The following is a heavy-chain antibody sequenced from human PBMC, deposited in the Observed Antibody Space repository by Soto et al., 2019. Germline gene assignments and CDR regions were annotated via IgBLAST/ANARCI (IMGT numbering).Heavy chain of an antibody. Sequence: GGALRLSCAASGFTFSTYAMSWVLQAPWKGLEWVSSLSGSGTATYYADSVKGRFTISRDNSENTLYLQMNSLGVEDTAVYYCAKTRHYDFGTGYSNWFDPWGQRTLVTVSS. CDR2: LSGSGTAT. CDR3: AKTRHYDFGTGYSNWFDP. J-gene: IGHJ5*02. CDR1: GFTFSTYA. D-gene: IGHD3-3*01. V-gene: IGHV3-23*01.